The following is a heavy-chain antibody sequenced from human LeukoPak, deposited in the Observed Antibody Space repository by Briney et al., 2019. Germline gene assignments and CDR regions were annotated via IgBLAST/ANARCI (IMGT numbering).Heavy chain of an antibody. CDR1: GFSFSSYA. V-gene: IGHV3-64*01. J-gene: IGHJ4*02. Sequence: GGSLRLSCAASGFSFSSYAMHWVRQAPGKGLEYVSAISNSGGSTSYANSVKGRFTISRDNSNNTLYLQMGRLRAEDMAVYYCARSGYTYGLADYWGQGTLVTVSS. CDR2: ISNSGGST. D-gene: IGHD5-12*01. CDR3: ARSGYTYGLADY.